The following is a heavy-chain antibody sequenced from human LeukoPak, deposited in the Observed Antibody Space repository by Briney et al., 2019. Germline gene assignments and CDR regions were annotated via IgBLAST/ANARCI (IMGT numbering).Heavy chain of an antibody. CDR3: ASLEYSSSPFDY. V-gene: IGHV4-39*01. CDR2: IYYSGST. J-gene: IGHJ4*02. CDR1: GGSISSSSYY. D-gene: IGHD6-6*01. Sequence: SETLSLTCTVSGGSISSSSYYWGWIRQPPGKGLEWIGSIYYSGSTYYNPSLKSRVTISVDTSKNQFSLKLSSVTAADTAVYYCASLEYSSSPFDYWGQGTLVTVSS.